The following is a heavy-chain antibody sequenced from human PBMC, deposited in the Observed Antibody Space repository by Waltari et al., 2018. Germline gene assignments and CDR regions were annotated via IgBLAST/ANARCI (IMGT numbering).Heavy chain of an antibody. CDR2: INTYDGNT. J-gene: IGHJ4*02. D-gene: IGHD3-3*01. CDR1: GYRFTSYG. V-gene: IGHV1-18*01. Sequence: QVHLVQSGTEVKQPGASVKVSCKASGYRFTSYGITWVRQAPGQGLEWMGWINTYDGNTNYGQELQGKLTMTTDTITTTAYMELRGLGADDTALYFCARDAFRFLDFWGQGTRVTVSS. CDR3: ARDAFRFLDF.